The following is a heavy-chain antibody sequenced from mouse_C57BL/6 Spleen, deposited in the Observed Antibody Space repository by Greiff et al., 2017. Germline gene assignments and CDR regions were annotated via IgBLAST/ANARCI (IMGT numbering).Heavy chain of an antibody. Sequence: QVQLQQSGAELMKPGASVKLSCKATGYTFTGYWIEWVKQRPGPGLEWIGEILPGSGSTNYNEKFKGKATFTADTSSNTAYKQLGSLTTEDSAIYYCARMEGLLQRSGDYLDCWGQGTTLTVSS. CDR2: ILPGSGST. J-gene: IGHJ2*01. CDR3: ARMEGLLQRSGDYLDC. D-gene: IGHD1-1*01. CDR1: GYTFTGYW. V-gene: IGHV1-9*01.